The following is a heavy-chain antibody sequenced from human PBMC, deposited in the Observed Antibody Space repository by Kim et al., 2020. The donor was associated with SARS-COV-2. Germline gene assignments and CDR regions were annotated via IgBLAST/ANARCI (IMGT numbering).Heavy chain of an antibody. Sequence: SVKVSCKASGGTFSSYAISWVRQAPGQGLEWMGGIIPIFGTANYAQKFQGRVTITADESTSTAYMELSSLRSEDTAVDYCARDSSGGLFDCFDYWGQGTLVTVSS. CDR1: GGTFSSYA. V-gene: IGHV1-69*13. CDR2: IIPIFGTA. D-gene: IGHD6-19*01. J-gene: IGHJ4*02. CDR3: ARDSSGGLFDCFDY.